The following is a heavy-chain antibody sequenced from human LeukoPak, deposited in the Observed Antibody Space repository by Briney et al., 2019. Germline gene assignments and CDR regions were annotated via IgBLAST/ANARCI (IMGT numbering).Heavy chain of an antibody. CDR1: GGSFSGYY. CDR2: INHSGST. V-gene: IGHV4-34*01. Sequence: SETLSLTCAVYGGSFSGYYWSWIRQPPGKGLEWIGEINHSGSTNYNPSLKSRVTISVDTSKNQFSLKLSSVTAADTAVYYCASTGGSSSWYFGYWGQGTLVTVSS. CDR3: ASTGGSSSWYFGY. D-gene: IGHD6-13*01. J-gene: IGHJ4*02.